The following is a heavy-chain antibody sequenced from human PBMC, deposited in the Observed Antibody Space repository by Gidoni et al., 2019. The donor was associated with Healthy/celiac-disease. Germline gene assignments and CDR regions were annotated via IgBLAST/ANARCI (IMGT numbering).Heavy chain of an antibody. CDR2: IYYSGST. CDR3: ARGVQLERRLSYGMDV. Sequence: QLQPQESGPGLVKPSETLSLTRTVSGRSTSSSRYYWCWIRQPPGKGLEWIGSIYYSGSTYYNPSLKSRVTISVDTSKNQFSLKLSSVTAADTAVYYCARGVQLERRLSYGMDVWGQGTTVTVSS. CDR1: GRSTSSSRYY. D-gene: IGHD1-1*01. J-gene: IGHJ6*02. V-gene: IGHV4-39*01.